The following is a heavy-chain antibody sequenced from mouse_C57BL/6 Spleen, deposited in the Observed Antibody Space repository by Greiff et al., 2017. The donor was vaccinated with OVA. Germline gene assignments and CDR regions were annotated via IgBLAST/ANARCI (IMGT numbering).Heavy chain of an antibody. D-gene: IGHD1-1*01. CDR1: GFTFTDYY. CDR2: LRNKANGYTT. V-gene: IGHV7-3*01. Sequence: EVMLVESGGGLVQPGGSLSLSCAASGFTFTDYYMSWVRQPPGKALEWLGFLRNKANGYTTEYSASVKGRFTISRDNSQSILYLQMNALRAEDSATYYCARFDTTVVPFAYWGQGTLVTVSA. J-gene: IGHJ3*01. CDR3: ARFDTTVVPFAY.